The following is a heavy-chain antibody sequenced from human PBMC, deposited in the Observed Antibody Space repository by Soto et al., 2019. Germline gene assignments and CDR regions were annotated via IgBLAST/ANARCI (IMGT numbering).Heavy chain of an antibody. CDR3: AKGPYDILTGYYFGY. CDR2: ISGSGGST. CDR1: GFTFSSYA. D-gene: IGHD3-9*01. Sequence: GGSLRLSCATSGFTFSSYAMSWVRQAPGKGLEWVSAISGSGGSTYYADSVKGRFTISRDNSKNTLYLQMNSLRAEDTAVYYCAKGPYDILTGYYFGYCGQGTLVTVSS. V-gene: IGHV3-23*01. J-gene: IGHJ4*02.